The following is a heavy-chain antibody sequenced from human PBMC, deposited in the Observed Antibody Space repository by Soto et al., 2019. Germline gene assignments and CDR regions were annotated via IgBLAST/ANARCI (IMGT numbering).Heavy chain of an antibody. D-gene: IGHD2-15*01. J-gene: IGHJ5*02. CDR3: ARGIATGQLDP. V-gene: IGHV1-3*01. CDR1: GYTFPRYT. CDR2: INPDNGNT. Sequence: ASVKVSWKASGYTFPRYTMNWVRQAPGQRLEWMGWINPDNGNTKSSQKFQDRVIITRDTSASTAYMDLSSLRSEDTAVYYCARGIATGQLDPWGQGTLVTVSS.